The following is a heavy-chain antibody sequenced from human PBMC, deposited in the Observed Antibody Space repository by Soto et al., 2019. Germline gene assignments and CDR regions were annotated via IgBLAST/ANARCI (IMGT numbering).Heavy chain of an antibody. CDR1: GGSISTYY. CDR3: ALDRGYSFGPRINYYFDY. D-gene: IGHD5-18*01. V-gene: IGHV4-59*13. CDR2: IYYTGNT. Sequence: NPSETLSLTCTVTGGSISTYYWSWIRQPPGKGLEWIGHIYYTGNTNYNPSLKSRVTISVDTSTNRASLKLSSVTAADTAVYYCALDRGYSFGPRINYYFDYWGQGTLVTVSS. J-gene: IGHJ4*02.